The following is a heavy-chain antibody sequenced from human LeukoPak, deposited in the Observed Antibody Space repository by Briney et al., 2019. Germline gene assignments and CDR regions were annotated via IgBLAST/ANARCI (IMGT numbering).Heavy chain of an antibody. CDR2: IYHSGST. V-gene: IGHV4-39*07. CDR1: GGSISSSSYY. J-gene: IGHJ4*02. Sequence: SETLSLTCTVSGGSISSSSYYWGWIRQPPGKGLEWIGSIYHSGSTYYNPSLKSRVTISVDTSKNQFSLKLSSVTAADTAVYYCASRPNTIFGVVPVINWGQGTLVTVSS. D-gene: IGHD3-3*01. CDR3: ASRPNTIFGVVPVIN.